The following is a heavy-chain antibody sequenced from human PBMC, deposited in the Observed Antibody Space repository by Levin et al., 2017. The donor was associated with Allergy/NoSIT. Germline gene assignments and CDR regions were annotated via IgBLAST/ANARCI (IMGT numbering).Heavy chain of an antibody. J-gene: IGHJ3*02. CDR2: IRSKANSYAT. D-gene: IGHD2-2*01. CDR3: TSHDIVLVPAAMMGGDAFDI. Sequence: GGSLRLSCAASGFTFSGSAMHWVRQASGKGLEWVGRIRSKANSYATAYAASVKGRFTISRDDSKNTAYLQMNSLKTEDTAVYYCTSHDIVLVPAAMMGGDAFDIWGQGTMVTVSS. CDR1: GFTFSGSA. V-gene: IGHV3-73*01.